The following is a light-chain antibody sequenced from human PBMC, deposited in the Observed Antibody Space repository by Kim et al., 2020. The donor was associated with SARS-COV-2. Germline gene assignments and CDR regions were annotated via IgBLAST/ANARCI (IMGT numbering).Light chain of an antibody. CDR3: QHYSRFPYT. CDR2: RAS. J-gene: IGKJ2*01. V-gene: IGKV1-5*03. Sequence: SASVGDRVTVTCRASQDIGTWLAWYQQKPGKAPNLLIYRASSLESGVPSRFSGSGSGTGFTLTISSLQPDDFATYYCQHYSRFPYTFGQGTKLVI. CDR1: QDIGTW.